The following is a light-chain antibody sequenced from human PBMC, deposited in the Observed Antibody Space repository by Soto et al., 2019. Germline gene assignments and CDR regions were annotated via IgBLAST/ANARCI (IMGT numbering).Light chain of an antibody. CDR2: LGS. J-gene: IGKJ2*01. V-gene: IGKV2-28*01. CDR1: QSPLHSNGYNY. Sequence: DIVMTQSPLSLPVTPGEPASISCRSSQSPLHSNGYNYLDWYLQKPGQSPQLLIYLGSNRASGVPDRFSGSGSGTDFTLKISRVEAEDVGVYYCMQALQLRTFGQGTKLEIK. CDR3: MQALQLRT.